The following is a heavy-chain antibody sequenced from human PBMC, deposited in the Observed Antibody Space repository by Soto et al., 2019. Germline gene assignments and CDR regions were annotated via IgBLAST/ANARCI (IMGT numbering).Heavy chain of an antibody. CDR2: IKSKTDGGTT. CDR1: GFTFSNAW. D-gene: IGHD2-8*01. CDR3: TTGGTLATDCTNGVCARYYYYYMDV. J-gene: IGHJ6*03. Sequence: GGSLRLSCAASGFTFSNAWMSWVRQAPGKGLEWVGRIKSKTDGGTTDYAAPVKGRFTISRDDSKNTLYLQMNSLKTEDTAVYYCTTGGTLATDCTNGVCARYYYYYMDVWGKGTTVTVSS. V-gene: IGHV3-15*01.